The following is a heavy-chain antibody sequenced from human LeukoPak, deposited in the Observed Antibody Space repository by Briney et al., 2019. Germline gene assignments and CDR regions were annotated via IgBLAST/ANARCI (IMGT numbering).Heavy chain of an antibody. D-gene: IGHD6-19*01. J-gene: IGHJ4*01. Sequence: GGSLRLSCAASGFTFDDYAMHWVRQAPGKGLEWVSGISWNSGSIGYADSVKGRFTISRDNAKNSLYLQMNSLRAEDTALYYFAKGKFGYSSGWYYFDYWGQGTLVTVSS. CDR1: GFTFDDYA. V-gene: IGHV3-9*01. CDR3: AKGKFGYSSGWYYFDY. CDR2: ISWNSGSI.